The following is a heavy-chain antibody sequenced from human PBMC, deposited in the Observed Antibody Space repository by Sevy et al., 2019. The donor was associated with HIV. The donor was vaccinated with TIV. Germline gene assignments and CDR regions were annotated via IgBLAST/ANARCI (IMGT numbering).Heavy chain of an antibody. CDR3: ARQMKQSHYYYGMDV. CDR2: MIPIFGTA. CDR1: GGTFSSYA. D-gene: IGHD6-19*01. Sequence: ASVKVSCKASGGTFSSYAISWVRQAPGQGLEWMGGMIPIFGTANYAQKFQGRVTITADESTSTAYMELSSLRSEDTAVYYCARQMKQSHYYYGMDVWGQGTTVTVSS. V-gene: IGHV1-69*13. J-gene: IGHJ6*02.